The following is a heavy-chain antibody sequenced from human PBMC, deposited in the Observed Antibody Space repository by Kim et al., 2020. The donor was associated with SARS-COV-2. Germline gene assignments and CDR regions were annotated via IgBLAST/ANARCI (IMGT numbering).Heavy chain of an antibody. D-gene: IGHD3-10*01. J-gene: IGHJ3*02. CDR3: AKGCRFGESYAFDI. Sequence: ADSVKDRFTIARNNSKNTLYLQMNGLKDEDTAVYYCAKGCRFGESYAFDIWGQGTMVTVSS. V-gene: IGHV3-23*01.